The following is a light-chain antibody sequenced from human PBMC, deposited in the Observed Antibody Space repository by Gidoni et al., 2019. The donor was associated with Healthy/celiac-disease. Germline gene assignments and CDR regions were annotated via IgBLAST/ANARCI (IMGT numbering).Light chain of an antibody. Sequence: DIVMTQTPLSLSVTLGQPAAISCKSGQSLLNSDGKTYLYWYQQKPGQPPQLLIYKVSNRFSGVPDRFSGSGSGTDFTLKISRVEAEDVGVYYCMQSIQLPPTFGQGTKVDIK. CDR1: QSLLNSDGKTY. CDR2: KVS. CDR3: MQSIQLPPT. J-gene: IGKJ3*01. V-gene: IGKV2D-29*01.